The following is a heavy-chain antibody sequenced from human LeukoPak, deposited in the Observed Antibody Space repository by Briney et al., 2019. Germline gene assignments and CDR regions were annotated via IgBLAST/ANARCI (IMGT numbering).Heavy chain of an antibody. Sequence: PSQTLSLTCTVSGGSISSGGYYWSWNRQHPGKGLEWIGYIYYSGSTYYNPSLKSRVTISVDTSKNQFSLKLSSVTAADTAVYYCARESPRYCSGGSCQTMETNWFDPWGQGTLVTVSS. J-gene: IGHJ5*02. CDR2: IYYSGST. V-gene: IGHV4-31*03. CDR1: GGSISSGGYY. D-gene: IGHD2-15*01. CDR3: ARESPRYCSGGSCQTMETNWFDP.